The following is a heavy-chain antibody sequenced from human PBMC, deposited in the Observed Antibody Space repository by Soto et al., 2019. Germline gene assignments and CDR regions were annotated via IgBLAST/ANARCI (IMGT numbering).Heavy chain of an antibody. J-gene: IGHJ4*02. CDR1: GFTFSRYS. D-gene: IGHD2-2*01. V-gene: IGHV3-48*01. Sequence: EVQLVESGGGLVQPGGSLRLSCAASGFTFSRYSMNWVRQAPGNGLEWVSYISSSSNSIYYADSVKGRFTISRDNAKNSLHLQMNSLRAEDTAVYYCARPVECSTTSCIRWGQVTLVTVSS. CDR3: ARPVECSTTSCIR. CDR2: ISSSSNSI.